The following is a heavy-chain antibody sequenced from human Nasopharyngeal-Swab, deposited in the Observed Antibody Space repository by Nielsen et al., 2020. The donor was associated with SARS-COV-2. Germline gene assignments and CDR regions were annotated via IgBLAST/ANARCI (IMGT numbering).Heavy chain of an antibody. D-gene: IGHD6-13*01. CDR2: IASNSGTI. Sequence: SLKISCAASGFTFDDYAMHWVRQPTGKGLECVSGIASNSGTIGYADSVKGRFTISRDNTKNSLYLQMNSLRAEDTAVYYCARAWQQLADVWGKGTTVTVSS. CDR1: GFTFDDYA. J-gene: IGHJ6*04. V-gene: IGHV3-9*01. CDR3: ARAWQQLADV.